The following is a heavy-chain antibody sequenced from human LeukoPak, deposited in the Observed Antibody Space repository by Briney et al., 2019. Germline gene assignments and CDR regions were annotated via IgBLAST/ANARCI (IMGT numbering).Heavy chain of an antibody. Sequence: SVKVSCKASGGTFSSYAISWVRQAPGQGLEWMGRIIPILGIANYAQKFQGRVTITADKSTSTAYMELSSLRSEDTAVYCCARTLQSRGMDVWGQGTTVTVSS. CDR1: GGTFSSYA. CDR2: IIPILGIA. V-gene: IGHV1-69*04. D-gene: IGHD4-11*01. J-gene: IGHJ6*02. CDR3: ARTLQSRGMDV.